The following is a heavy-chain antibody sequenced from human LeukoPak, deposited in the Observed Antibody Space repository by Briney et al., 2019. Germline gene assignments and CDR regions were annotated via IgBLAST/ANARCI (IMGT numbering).Heavy chain of an antibody. CDR3: ARGGSRIVVVVAARKPHYFDY. D-gene: IGHD2-15*01. CDR2: ISHSGST. J-gene: IGHJ4*02. V-gene: IGHV4-34*01. CDR1: GGSFSGYY. Sequence: SETLSLTCAVYGGSFSGYYWSWIRQPPGKGLEWIGEISHSGSTNYNPSLKSRVTISVDTSKNQFSLKLSSVTAADTAVYYCARGGSRIVVVVAARKPHYFDYWGQGTPVTVSS.